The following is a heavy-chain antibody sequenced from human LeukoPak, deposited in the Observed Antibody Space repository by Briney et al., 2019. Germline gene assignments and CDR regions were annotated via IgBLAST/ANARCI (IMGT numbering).Heavy chain of an antibody. CDR2: IYYSGST. CDR1: GGSMSSGSYY. D-gene: IGHD3-9*01. CDR3: AILTGENYYYYYMDV. J-gene: IGHJ6*03. V-gene: IGHV4-39*07. Sequence: SETLSLTCTVSGGSMSSGSYYWGWIRQPPGKGLEWIGSIYYSGSTYYNPSLKSRVTISVDTSKNQFSLKLSSVTAADTAVYYCAILTGENYYYYYMDVWGKGTTVTVSS.